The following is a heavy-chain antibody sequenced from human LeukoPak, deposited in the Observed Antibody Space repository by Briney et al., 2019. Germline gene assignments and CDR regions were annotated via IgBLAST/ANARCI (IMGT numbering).Heavy chain of an antibody. CDR3: ARDHRQWLVHYGMDV. V-gene: IGHV4-61*02. D-gene: IGHD6-19*01. Sequence: PSETLSLTCTVSGGSISSGSYYWTWIRQPAAKGLEWIGRIYTSGSTNYNPSLKSRVTISVDTSKNQFSLKLSSVTAADTAVYYCARDHRQWLVHYGMDVWGQGTTVTVSS. CDR1: GGSISSGSYY. J-gene: IGHJ6*02. CDR2: IYTSGST.